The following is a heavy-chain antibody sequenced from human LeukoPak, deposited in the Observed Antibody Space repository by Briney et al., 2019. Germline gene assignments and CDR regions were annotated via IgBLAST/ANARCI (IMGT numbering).Heavy chain of an antibody. J-gene: IGHJ4*02. V-gene: IGHV4-61*01. Sequence: SETLSLTCTVSGDSVTSGTFNWAWLRQPPGKGLEWIGYIYYSGSTNYNPSLKSRVTISVDTSKNQFSLKLSSVTAADTAVYYCARDAAYYGGRYFDYWGQGTLVTVSS. D-gene: IGHD4-23*01. CDR3: ARDAAYYGGRYFDY. CDR1: GDSVTSGTFN. CDR2: IYYSGST.